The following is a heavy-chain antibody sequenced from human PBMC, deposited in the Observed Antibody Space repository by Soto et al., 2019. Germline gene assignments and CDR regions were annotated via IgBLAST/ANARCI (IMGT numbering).Heavy chain of an antibody. Sequence: QITLKESGPTLVEPTQTLTLTCTYSGFSLRTTGVGVGWIRQPPGKALEWLGIIYWNDDKRYSPSLKNRFTLTSDISKSQVVLTMTNMDPVDTATYDCAHTGGLTFDYWGQGTLVIVSS. CDR2: IYWNDDK. CDR1: GFSLRTTGVG. D-gene: IGHD3-16*01. V-gene: IGHV2-5*01. CDR3: AHTGGLTFDY. J-gene: IGHJ4*02.